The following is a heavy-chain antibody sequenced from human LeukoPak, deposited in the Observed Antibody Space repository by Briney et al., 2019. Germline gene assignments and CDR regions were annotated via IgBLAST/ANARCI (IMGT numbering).Heavy chain of an antibody. Sequence: GGSLRLSCAASGFTFSSYAMHWVRQAPGKGLEYVSAISSNGGSTYYANSVKGRFTISRDNSKNTLYLQMGSLRAEDMAVYYCARDGNPSTLLWFGELFFDYWGQGALVTVSS. V-gene: IGHV3-64*01. CDR3: ARDGNPSTLLWFGELFFDY. D-gene: IGHD3-10*01. CDR2: ISSNGGST. J-gene: IGHJ4*02. CDR1: GFTFSSYA.